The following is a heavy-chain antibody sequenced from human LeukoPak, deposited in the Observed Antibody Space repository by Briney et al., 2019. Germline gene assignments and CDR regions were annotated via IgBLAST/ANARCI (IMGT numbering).Heavy chain of an antibody. V-gene: IGHV1-8*01. J-gene: IGHJ4*02. CDR2: MNPNSGNT. CDR3: ARSSTIFGVVIMNY. Sequence: ASVKVSCKASGYTFTSYDINWVRQATGQGLEWMGWMNPNSGNTGYAQKFQGRVTVTRNTSISTAYMELSSLRSEDTAVYYCARSSTIFGVVIMNYCGQGTLVTVSS. D-gene: IGHD3-3*01. CDR1: GYTFTSYD.